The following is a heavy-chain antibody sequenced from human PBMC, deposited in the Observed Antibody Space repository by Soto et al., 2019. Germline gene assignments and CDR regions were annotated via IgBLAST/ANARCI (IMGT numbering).Heavy chain of an antibody. V-gene: IGHV1-2*04. Sequence: ASVKVSCKASGYTFTGYYMHWVRQAPGQGLEWMGWINPNSGGTNYAQKFQGWVTMTRDTSISTAYMELSRLRSDDTAVYYCARGRIAARMDYYYYGMDVWGQGTTVTVSS. D-gene: IGHD6-6*01. CDR3: ARGRIAARMDYYYYGMDV. J-gene: IGHJ6*02. CDR1: GYTFTGYY. CDR2: INPNSGGT.